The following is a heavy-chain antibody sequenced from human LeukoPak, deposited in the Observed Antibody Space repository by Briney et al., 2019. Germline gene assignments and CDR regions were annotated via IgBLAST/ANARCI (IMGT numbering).Heavy chain of an antibody. J-gene: IGHJ4*02. CDR1: GFTFSSYS. V-gene: IGHV3-21*01. Sequence: GGSLRLSCAASGFTFSSYSMNWVRQAPGKGLEWVSSISSSSSYIYYADSVKGRVTISRDNAKNSLYLQMNSLRAEDTAVYYCARDGGSSSRLVDYWGQGTLVTVSS. CDR3: ARDGGSSSRLVDY. D-gene: IGHD6-6*01. CDR2: ISSSSSYI.